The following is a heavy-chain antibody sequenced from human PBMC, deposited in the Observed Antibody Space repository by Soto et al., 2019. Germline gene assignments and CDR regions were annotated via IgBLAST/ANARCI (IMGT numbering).Heavy chain of an antibody. CDR3: AREGASSLYYYGMDV. D-gene: IGHD2-2*01. V-gene: IGHV3-48*02. Sequence: EVQLVESGGGLVQPGGSLRLSCAASGFTFSSYSMNWVRQAPGKGLEWVSYISSSSSTIYYADSVKGRFTISRDNAKNSLYLQMNSLRDEDTAVYYCAREGASSLYYYGMDVWGQGTTVTVS. CDR2: ISSSSSTI. CDR1: GFTFSSYS. J-gene: IGHJ6*02.